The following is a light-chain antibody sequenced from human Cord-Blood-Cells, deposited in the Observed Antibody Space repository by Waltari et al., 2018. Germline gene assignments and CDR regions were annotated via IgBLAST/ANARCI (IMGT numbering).Light chain of an antibody. V-gene: IGKV1-5*03. Sequence: DIQMTQSPSTLSASVGDRVTITCRASQSISSWLAWYQQKPGKAPKLLIYMASSLESGVPSMFSGSGSGTEFTLTISSLQPDDFATYYCQQYNSYSYTFGQGTKLEIK. CDR3: QQYNSYSYT. CDR1: QSISSW. J-gene: IGKJ2*01. CDR2: MAS.